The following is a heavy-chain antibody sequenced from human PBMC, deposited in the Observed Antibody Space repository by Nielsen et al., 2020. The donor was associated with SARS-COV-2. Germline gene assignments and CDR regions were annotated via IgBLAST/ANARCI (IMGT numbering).Heavy chain of an antibody. CDR1: GYTFSHYV. J-gene: IGHJ4*02. CDR3: ARKTCGSTSCPFGY. V-gene: IGHV7-4-1*02. CDR2: INTKTGDP. D-gene: IGHD2-2*01. Sequence: ASVKVSCKASGYTFSHYVMNWVRQAPGQGLEWMGWINTKTGDPTYAQGFSGRFVFSVDTSVTTAYLQISSLEAEDTAVYYCARKTCGSTSCPFGYWGQGTLVTVSS.